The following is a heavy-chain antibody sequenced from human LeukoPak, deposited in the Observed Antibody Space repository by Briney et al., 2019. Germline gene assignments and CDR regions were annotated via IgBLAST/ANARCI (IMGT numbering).Heavy chain of an antibody. J-gene: IGHJ4*02. D-gene: IGHD5-12*01. CDR1: GYTFTGYY. Sequence: ASVKVSCKASGYTFTGYYMHWVRQAPGRGLEWMGWINPNSGGTNYAQKFQGRVTMTRDTSISTAYMELSRLRSDDTAVYYCARDLGSSSGYPPALFDYWGQGTLVTVSS. V-gene: IGHV1-2*02. CDR2: INPNSGGT. CDR3: ARDLGSSSGYPPALFDY.